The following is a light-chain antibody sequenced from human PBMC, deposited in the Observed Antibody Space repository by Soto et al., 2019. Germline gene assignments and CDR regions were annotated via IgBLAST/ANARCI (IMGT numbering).Light chain of an antibody. V-gene: IGLV2-14*01. J-gene: IGLJ1*01. CDR3: CSYTSSGTYV. Sequence: QPVLTQPASVSGSPGQSISISCTGTSSDVGGSTYVSWYQQHPGKAPKLMIYDVSNRPSGVSNRFSGSKSGNTASLTISGLQAEDEADYYCCSYTSSGTYVFGTGTKLTVL. CDR1: SSDVGGSTY. CDR2: DVS.